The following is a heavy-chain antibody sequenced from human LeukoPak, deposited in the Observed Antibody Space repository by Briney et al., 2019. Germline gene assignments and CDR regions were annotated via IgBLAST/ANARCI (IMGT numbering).Heavy chain of an antibody. J-gene: IGHJ4*02. CDR3: ARSTVVTRLLDY. V-gene: IGHV1-46*01. Sequence: ASVKVSCKASGYTFTSYYMHWVRQAPGQGLEWMGIINPSGGSTSYAQKFQGRVTMTRDTSISTAYMELSRLRSDDTAVYYCARSTVVTRLLDYWGQGTLVTVSS. CDR1: GYTFTSYY. CDR2: INPSGGST. D-gene: IGHD4-23*01.